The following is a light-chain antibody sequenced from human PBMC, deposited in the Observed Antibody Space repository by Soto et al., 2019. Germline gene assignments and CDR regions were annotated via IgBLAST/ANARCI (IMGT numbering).Light chain of an antibody. CDR2: DAS. V-gene: IGKV1-39*01. CDR3: QQWARSPRT. J-gene: IGKJ1*01. Sequence: DIQMTQSPSSMSASVGDRVTITCRASQSISAYLNWYQQKPGKDPMLLIYDASSLQSGVPSRFSGSGSGTDFTLTISSLQPEDFATYYCQQWARSPRTFGRGTKV. CDR1: QSISAY.